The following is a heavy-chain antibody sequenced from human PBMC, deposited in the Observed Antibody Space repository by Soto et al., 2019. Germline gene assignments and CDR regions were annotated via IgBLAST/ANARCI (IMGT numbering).Heavy chain of an antibody. D-gene: IGHD3-9*01. CDR2: ISYDGSNK. V-gene: IGHV3-30-3*01. Sequence: GGSLRLSCAASGFTFSSYAMHWVRQAPGKGLEWVAVISYDGSNKYYADSVKGRFTISRDNSKNTLYLQMNSLRAEDTAVYYCAREGFGRSNTGSFDWPVYYYYGMDVWGQGTTVTVSS. CDR3: AREGFGRSNTGSFDWPVYYYYGMDV. J-gene: IGHJ6*02. CDR1: GFTFSSYA.